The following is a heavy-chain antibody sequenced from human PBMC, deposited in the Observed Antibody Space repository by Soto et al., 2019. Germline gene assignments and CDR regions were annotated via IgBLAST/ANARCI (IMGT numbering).Heavy chain of an antibody. CDR1: GGSFSGYY. J-gene: IGHJ5*02. CDR2: INHSGST. D-gene: IGHD4-17*01. V-gene: IGHV4-34*01. CDR3: ARGRAKLRRWFDP. Sequence: KPSETLSLTCAVYGGSFSGYYWSWIRQPPGKGLEWIGEINHSGSTNYNPSLKSRVTISVDTSKNQFSLKLSSVTAADTAVYYCARGRAKLRRWFDPWGQGTLVTVSS.